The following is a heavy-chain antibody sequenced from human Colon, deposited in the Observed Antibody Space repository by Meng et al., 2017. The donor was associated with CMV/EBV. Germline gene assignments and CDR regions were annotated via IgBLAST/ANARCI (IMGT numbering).Heavy chain of an antibody. D-gene: IGHD6-13*01. V-gene: IGHV3-30*02. Sequence: GESLKISCAASGFSLSYYGMFWVRQAPGKGLEWVAFIRHDATKKYYVDSVKGRFTISRDNSKNTLSLQMNSLRTEDTATYYCATVISSYSSTWEYDLYYSYYGMDDWGQGTTVTVSS. CDR1: GFSLSYYG. CDR3: ATVISSYSSTWEYDLYYSYYGMDD. J-gene: IGHJ6*02. CDR2: IRHDATKK.